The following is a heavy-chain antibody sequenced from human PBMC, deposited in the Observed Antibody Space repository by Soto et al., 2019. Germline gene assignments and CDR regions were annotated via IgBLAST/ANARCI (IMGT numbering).Heavy chain of an antibody. J-gene: IGHJ4*02. CDR1: GGAISSGGYS. Sequence: QLQLQESGSGLVKPSQTLSLTCAVSGGAISSGGYSWSWIRQPPGKGLEWIGYIYHSGSTYYNPSLKSRVTISVDRSKNQFSLQLSPVTAAYTALYSCAAGGVLPRYYWGQGTLVTVSS. V-gene: IGHV4-30-2*01. CDR2: IYHSGST. D-gene: IGHD2-15*01. CDR3: AAGGVLPRYY.